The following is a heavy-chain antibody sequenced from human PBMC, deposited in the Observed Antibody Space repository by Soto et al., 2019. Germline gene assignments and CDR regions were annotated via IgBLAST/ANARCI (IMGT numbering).Heavy chain of an antibody. CDR2: VYYNEST. D-gene: IGHD3-10*01. V-gene: IGHV4-39*01. CDR3: ARRGRYYGSPGWFDP. CDR1: GGSISSFAYY. J-gene: IGHJ5*02. Sequence: SETLSLTCTVSGGSISSFAYYWGWIRQPPGKGLEWIGTVYYNESTYYNPSLKSRVTISVDTAKNQFSLNLRSVTAADTAIYFCARRGRYYGSPGWFDPWGQGTLVTVSS.